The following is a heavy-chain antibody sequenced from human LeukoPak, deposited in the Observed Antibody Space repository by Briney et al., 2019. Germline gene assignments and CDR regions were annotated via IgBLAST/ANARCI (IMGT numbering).Heavy chain of an antibody. J-gene: IGHJ4*02. D-gene: IGHD3-22*01. CDR1: GFTFSNAW. CDR2: IKSKTDGGTT. CDR3: TTDLDYYDSSGYYSQSDFDY. Sequence: PGGSLRLSCAASGFTFSNAWMTWVRQAPGKGLEWVGRIKSKTDGGTTDYAAPVKVRFTISRDDSKNTLYLQMNSLKTEDTAVYYCTTDLDYYDSSGYYSQSDFDYWGQGTLVTVSS. V-gene: IGHV3-15*01.